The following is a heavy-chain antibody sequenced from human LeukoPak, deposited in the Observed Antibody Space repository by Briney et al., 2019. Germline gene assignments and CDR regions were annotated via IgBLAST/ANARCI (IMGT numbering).Heavy chain of an antibody. Sequence: ASVKVSCRASGYTFTDYYMHWVRQAPGQGLEWMGWINPNSGGTISAQKFQGRITMTRDTSISTAFMELSSLISDDTAVYYCARATYINYDLRGVGDSWGQGTLVTVSS. CDR2: INPNSGGT. D-gene: IGHD3-10*01. CDR1: GYTFTDYY. V-gene: IGHV1-2*02. CDR3: ARATYINYDLRGVGDS. J-gene: IGHJ4*02.